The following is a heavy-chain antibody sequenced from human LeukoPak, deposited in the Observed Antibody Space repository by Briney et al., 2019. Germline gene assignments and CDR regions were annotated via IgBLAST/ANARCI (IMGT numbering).Heavy chain of an antibody. CDR3: ARGRMSLAARPPGY. D-gene: IGHD6-6*01. J-gene: IGHJ4*02. CDR2: ISSSSSYI. Sequence: GGSLRLSCAASGFTFSNYSMNWVRQAPGKGLEWVSSISSSSSYIYYADSVKGRFTISRDNAKNSLYLQMNSLRAEDTAVYYCARGRMSLAARPPGYWGQGTLVTVSS. V-gene: IGHV3-21*01. CDR1: GFTFSNYS.